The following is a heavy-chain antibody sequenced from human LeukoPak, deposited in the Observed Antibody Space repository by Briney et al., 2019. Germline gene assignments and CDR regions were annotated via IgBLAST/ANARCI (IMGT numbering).Heavy chain of an antibody. Sequence: SETLSLTCTVSGYSISSGYYWGWIRQPPGKGLEWIGGIYHSGNTYYNPSLGSRVTMSVDTSKNQFSLNLKSVTAADTAVYYCARERGDNYESSGYKDYWGQGTLVTVSS. CDR1: GYSISSGYY. J-gene: IGHJ4*02. CDR3: ARERGDNYESSGYKDY. CDR2: IYHSGNT. V-gene: IGHV4-38-2*02. D-gene: IGHD3-22*01.